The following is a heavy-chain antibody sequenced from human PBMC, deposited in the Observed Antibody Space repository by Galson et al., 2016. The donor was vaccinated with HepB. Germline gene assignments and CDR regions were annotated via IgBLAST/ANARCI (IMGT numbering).Heavy chain of an antibody. J-gene: IGHJ4*02. CDR2: DSMDGRRK. CDR1: GFTFSGYG. D-gene: IGHD2/OR15-2a*01. Sequence: SLRLSCAASGFTFSGYGMHWVRQAPGKGLEWLAADSMDGRRKFYADSVKGRFTISRDNSNNMLFLQMSSLRTDDTAIYYGARRHEYCPPVGCSVDYWGQGTLVSVSS. V-gene: IGHV3-30*03. CDR3: ARRHEYCPPVGCSVDY.